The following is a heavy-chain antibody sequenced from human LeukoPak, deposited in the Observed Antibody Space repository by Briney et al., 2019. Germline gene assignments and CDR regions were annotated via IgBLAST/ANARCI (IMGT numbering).Heavy chain of an antibody. CDR1: GYSFTGYY. D-gene: IGHD6-13*01. J-gene: IGHJ4*02. V-gene: IGHV1-2*02. Sequence: ASVKVSCKASGYSFTGYYMHWVRQAPGQGLERVGWINPNSGGTNYAQKFQGRVTMARDTSISTAYMELSRLRSDDTAVYYCARDGQQLAHDYWGQGTLVTVSS. CDR2: INPNSGGT. CDR3: ARDGQQLAHDY.